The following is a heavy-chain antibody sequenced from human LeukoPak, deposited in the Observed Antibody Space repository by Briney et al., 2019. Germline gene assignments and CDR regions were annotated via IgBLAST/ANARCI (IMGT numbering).Heavy chain of an antibody. CDR1: GYTFTGYY. Sequence: ASVKVSCKAPGYTFTGYYMHWVRQAPGQGLEWMGWINPNSGGTNYAQKFQGRVTMTRDTSISTAYMELSRLRSDDTAVYYCARAYGDYFPTSLRREYYFDYWGQGTLVTVSS. V-gene: IGHV1-2*02. J-gene: IGHJ4*02. D-gene: IGHD4-17*01. CDR3: ARAYGDYFPTSLRREYYFDY. CDR2: INPNSGGT.